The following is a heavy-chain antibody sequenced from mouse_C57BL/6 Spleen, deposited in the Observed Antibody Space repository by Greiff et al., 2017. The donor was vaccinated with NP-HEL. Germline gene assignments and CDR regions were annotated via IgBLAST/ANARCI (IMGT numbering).Heavy chain of an antibody. CDR1: GYTFTDYY. CDR2: INPNNGGT. D-gene: IGHD2-5*01. J-gene: IGHJ3*01. Sequence: VQLKESGPELVKPGASVKISCKASGYTFTDYYMNWVKQSHGKSLEWIGDINPNNGGTSYNQKFKGKATLTVDKSSSTACMELRSLTSEDSAVYYCAREGAYYSNGFAYWGQGTLVTVSA. CDR3: AREGAYYSNGFAY. V-gene: IGHV1-26*01.